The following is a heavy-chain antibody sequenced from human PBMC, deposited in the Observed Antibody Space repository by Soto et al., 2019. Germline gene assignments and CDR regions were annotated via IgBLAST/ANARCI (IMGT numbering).Heavy chain of an antibody. V-gene: IGHV4-31*03. Sequence: QVQLQESGPGLVKPSQTLSLTCTVSGGSISSGGYYWSWIRQHPGKGLEWIGYFYYSESTHYNPSLESGVTISVDTSKHQLSLTLSSVTAAATAVYYCARAWGGYFDYWGQGTLVTVSS. J-gene: IGHJ4*02. CDR3: ARAWGGYFDY. CDR1: GGSISSGGYY. CDR2: FYYSEST. D-gene: IGHD3-16*01.